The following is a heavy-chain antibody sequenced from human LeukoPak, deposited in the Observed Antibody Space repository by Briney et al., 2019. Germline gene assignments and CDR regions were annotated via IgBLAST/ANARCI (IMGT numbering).Heavy chain of an antibody. V-gene: IGHV1-18*01. J-gene: IGHJ4*02. Sequence: GASVKVSCKASGYTFTSYGVTWVRQAPGQGLEGRGWISAYNGNTNYGQKLQGRVTMTTDTSTSTAYMELRSLRSDDTAVYYCARESNYYDSSGYPRIYDYWGQGTLVTVSS. D-gene: IGHD3-22*01. CDR2: ISAYNGNT. CDR1: GYTFTSYG. CDR3: ARESNYYDSSGYPRIYDY.